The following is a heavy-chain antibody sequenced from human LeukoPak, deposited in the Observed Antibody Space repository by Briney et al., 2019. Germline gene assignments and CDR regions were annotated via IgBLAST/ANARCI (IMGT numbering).Heavy chain of an antibody. CDR2: IYHSGST. CDR3: ARDRWNDLYFDY. Sequence: SETLSLTCTVSGGSISTYYWTWIRQPPGKGLEWIGYIYHSGSTKYNSSLKSRVTMSVDTSKNQFSLKLSSVTAADTAVYYCARDRWNDLYFDYWGQGTLVTVSS. D-gene: IGHD1-1*01. J-gene: IGHJ4*02. CDR1: GGSISTYY. V-gene: IGHV4-59*01.